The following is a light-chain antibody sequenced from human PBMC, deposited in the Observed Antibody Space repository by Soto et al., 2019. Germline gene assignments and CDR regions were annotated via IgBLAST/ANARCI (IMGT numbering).Light chain of an antibody. CDR1: SSNIGAGYD. Sequence: QSVLTQPPSVSGAPGQRVTISCTGGSSNIGAGYDVHWYQQFPGTAPKLLIYGDSNRPSGVPDRFSGSKSGTSASLAITGLQAEDEADYYCQSYDSSLSGSLFGGGTKLTVL. J-gene: IGLJ2*01. CDR2: GDS. CDR3: QSYDSSLSGSL. V-gene: IGLV1-40*01.